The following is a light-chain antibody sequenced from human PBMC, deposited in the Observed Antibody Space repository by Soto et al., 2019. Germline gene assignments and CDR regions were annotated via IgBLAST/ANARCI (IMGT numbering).Light chain of an antibody. CDR2: GVT. J-gene: IGLJ2*01. V-gene: IGLV2-8*01. CDR3: TSYAGSNIPVV. CDR1: SSDVGGYNF. Sequence: QSVLTQPPSASGSPGQSVTISCTGTSSDVGGYNFVSWYQQHPGKAPKLMIYGVTKRPSGVPDRFSGSKSGNTASLTVSGLQAEDEADYYCTSYAGSNIPVVFGGGTKLTVL.